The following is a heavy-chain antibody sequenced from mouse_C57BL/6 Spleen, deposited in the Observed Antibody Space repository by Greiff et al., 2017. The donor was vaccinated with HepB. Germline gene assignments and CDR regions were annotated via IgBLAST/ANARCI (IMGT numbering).Heavy chain of an antibody. CDR2: INPNNGGT. Sequence: EVQLQQSGPELVKPGASVKISCKASGYTFTDYNMDWVKQSHGKSLEWIGDINPNNGGTIYNQKFKGKATLTVDKSSSTAYMELRSLTSEDTAVYYGARSRDYLYAMDYWGQGTSVTVSS. CDR3: ARSRDYLYAMDY. D-gene: IGHD2-4*01. J-gene: IGHJ4*01. CDR1: GYTFTDYN. V-gene: IGHV1-18*01.